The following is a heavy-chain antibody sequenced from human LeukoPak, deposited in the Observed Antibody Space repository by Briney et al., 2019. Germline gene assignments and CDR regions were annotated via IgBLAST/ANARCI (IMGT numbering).Heavy chain of an antibody. CDR2: ISYDASND. CDR1: GFTFSDYP. J-gene: IGHJ6*03. D-gene: IGHD1-14*01. Sequence: PGGSLRLSCAASGFTFSDYPMYWVRQAPGKGLEWVAVISYDASNDFYRDSVRGRFTISRDNARNTVYLQMDTLKPEDTAVYYCARSPGFPFGYMDVWGKGTMAIVSS. CDR3: ARSPGFPFGYMDV. V-gene: IGHV3-30*04.